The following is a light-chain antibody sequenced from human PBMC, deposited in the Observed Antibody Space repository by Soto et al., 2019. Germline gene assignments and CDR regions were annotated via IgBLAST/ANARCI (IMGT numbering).Light chain of an antibody. V-gene: IGKV3-20*01. CDR3: QQYGSSPIT. CDR2: GES. J-gene: IGKJ5*01. Sequence: VMTQSPATLSLSPGERATLSCRASQSVSSNLAWYQQNTGQAPRLLIYGESTRATGIPDRFSGSGSGTDFNLTISSLEPEDFAVYYCQQYGSSPITCGQGTRLEIK. CDR1: QSVSSN.